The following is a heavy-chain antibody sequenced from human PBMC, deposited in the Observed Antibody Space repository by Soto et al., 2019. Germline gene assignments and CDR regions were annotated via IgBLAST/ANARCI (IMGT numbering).Heavy chain of an antibody. CDR3: ARGPRRWPFDY. D-gene: IGHD4-17*01. CDR1: GGSVSSGSYY. CDR2: IYYSGST. V-gene: IGHV4-61*01. Sequence: SETLSLTCTVSGGSVSSGSYYWSWIRQPPGKGLEWIGYIYYSGSTNYNPSLKSRVTISVDTSKNQFSLKLSSVTAADTAVYYCARGPRRWPFDYWGQGTLVTVSS. J-gene: IGHJ4*02.